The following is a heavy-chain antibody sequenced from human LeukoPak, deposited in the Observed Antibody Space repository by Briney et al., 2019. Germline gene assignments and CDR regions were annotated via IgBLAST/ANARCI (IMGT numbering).Heavy chain of an antibody. D-gene: IGHD2-21*01. CDR3: ARGGGYCGGDCYGIDY. CDR2: VSSRSSYI. J-gene: IGHJ4*02. V-gene: IGHV3-21*01. CDR1: GFTFSPYS. Sequence: GGSLRLSCAASGFTFSPYSMNWVRQAPGKGLEWVSSVSSRSSYINYADSVKGRFIISRDDAKNSLYLQMNSLRAEDTAVYYCARGGGYCGGDCYGIDYWGQGTLVTVSS.